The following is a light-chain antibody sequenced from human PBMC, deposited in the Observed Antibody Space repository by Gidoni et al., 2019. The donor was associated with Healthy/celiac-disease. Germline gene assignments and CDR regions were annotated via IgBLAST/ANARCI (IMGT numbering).Light chain of an antibody. J-gene: IGLJ2*01. CDR3: QSADSSGRVV. CDR1: ALPKQY. CDR2: KDS. V-gene: IGLV3-25*03. Sequence: SYELTQPPSVSVSPGQTARITCSGDALPKQYADWYQQKPGQAPVLVIDKDSERPAGITERFSGSSSGTTVTLTISGVQAEDEADYYCQSADSSGRVVFGGGTKLTVL.